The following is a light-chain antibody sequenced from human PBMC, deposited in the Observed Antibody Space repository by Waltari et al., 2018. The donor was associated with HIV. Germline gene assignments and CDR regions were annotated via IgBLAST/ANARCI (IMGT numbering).Light chain of an antibody. CDR3: SSYTSSSTWV. V-gene: IGLV2-14*03. Sequence: QSALTQPASVSGSPGQSLTISCTGTGSDVGAYHYVSWYQQHPGKAPKLMIYDVSNRPSGVSNRFSGSKSGNTASLTISGLQAEDEADYYCSSYTSSSTWVFGGGTKLTVL. J-gene: IGLJ3*02. CDR2: DVS. CDR1: GSDVGAYHY.